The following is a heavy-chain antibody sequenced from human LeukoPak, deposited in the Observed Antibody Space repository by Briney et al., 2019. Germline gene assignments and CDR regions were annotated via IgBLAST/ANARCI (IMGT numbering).Heavy chain of an antibody. CDR2: IYYSGST. CDR1: GGSISSYY. Sequence: SETLSLTCTVSGGSISSYYWGWIRQPPGKGLEWIGSIYYSGSTYYNASLKSRGTISVDTSKNQFSLKLNSVTAADTAVYFCARQVVAVAGTGYFDYWGQGTPVTVSS. CDR3: ARQVVAVAGTGYFDY. V-gene: IGHV4-39*01. D-gene: IGHD6-19*01. J-gene: IGHJ4*02.